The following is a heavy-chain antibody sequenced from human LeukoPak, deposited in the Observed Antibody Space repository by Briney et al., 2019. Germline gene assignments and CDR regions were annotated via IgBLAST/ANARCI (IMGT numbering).Heavy chain of an antibody. J-gene: IGHJ3*02. Sequence: GGSLRLSCAASGFTFSSYEMNWVRQAPGKGLEWVSYISSSGSTIYYADSVKGRFTISRDSAKNSLYLQMNSLRAEDTAVYYCAREKGVLRYSSGNDAFDIWGQGTMVTVSS. CDR3: AREKGVLRYSSGNDAFDI. CDR2: ISSSGSTI. CDR1: GFTFSSYE. D-gene: IGHD6-19*01. V-gene: IGHV3-48*03.